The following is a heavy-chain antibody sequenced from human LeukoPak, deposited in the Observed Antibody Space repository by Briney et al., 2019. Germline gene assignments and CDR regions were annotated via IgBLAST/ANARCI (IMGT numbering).Heavy chain of an antibody. J-gene: IGHJ4*02. CDR2: IIPIFGTA. CDR1: GGTFSSYA. Sequence: ASVKVSCKASGGTFSSYAISWVRQAPGQGLVWMGGIIPIFGTANYAQKFQGRVTITADKSTSTAYMELSSLRSEDTAVYYCARTALYGSGSYYNDLDYWGQGTLVTVSS. D-gene: IGHD3-10*01. CDR3: ARTALYGSGSYYNDLDY. V-gene: IGHV1-69*06.